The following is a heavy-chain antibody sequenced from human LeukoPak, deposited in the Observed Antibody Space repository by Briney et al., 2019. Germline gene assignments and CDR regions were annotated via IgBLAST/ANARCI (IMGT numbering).Heavy chain of an antibody. D-gene: IGHD1-26*01. J-gene: IGHJ5*02. V-gene: IGHV1-2*02. CDR2: INPNSGGI. CDR3: ARETSGSYLFDP. Sequence: ASVKVSCKASGYTFTGYYMHWVRQAPGQGLEWMGWINPNSGGINYAQKFQGRVTMTRDTSISTAYMELSRLRSDDTAVYYCARETSGSYLFDPWGQGTLVTVSS. CDR1: GYTFTGYY.